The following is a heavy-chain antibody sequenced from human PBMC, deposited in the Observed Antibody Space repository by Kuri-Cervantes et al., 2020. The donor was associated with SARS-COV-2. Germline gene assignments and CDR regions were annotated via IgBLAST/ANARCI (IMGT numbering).Heavy chain of an antibody. V-gene: IGHV4-39*01. CDR1: GGSIRSSSYY. Sequence: SETLSLTCTVSGGSIRSSSYYWGWIRQPPGKGLEWIGSIYYSGSTYYNPSLKSRVTISVDTSKNQFSLKPSSVTAADTAVYYCARGVGAAVAGTLITIYYYYGMDVWGQGTTVTVSS. J-gene: IGHJ6*02. CDR3: ARGVGAAVAGTLITIYYYYGMDV. CDR2: IYYSGST. D-gene: IGHD6-19*01.